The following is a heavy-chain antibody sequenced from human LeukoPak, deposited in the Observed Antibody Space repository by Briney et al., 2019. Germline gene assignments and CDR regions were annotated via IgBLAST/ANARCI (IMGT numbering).Heavy chain of an antibody. J-gene: IGHJ4*02. CDR3: ASGPYPAAGTDHQFDY. CDR1: GASISSYY. Sequence: SETLSLTCTVSGASISSYYWSWIRQPPGKGLEWIGYIYYRGSTKYNPSLQSRVTISVDTSKNQFSLKLSSVTAADTAVYYCASGPYPAAGTDHQFDYWGQGTLVTVSS. CDR2: IYYRGST. D-gene: IGHD6-13*01. V-gene: IGHV4-59*01.